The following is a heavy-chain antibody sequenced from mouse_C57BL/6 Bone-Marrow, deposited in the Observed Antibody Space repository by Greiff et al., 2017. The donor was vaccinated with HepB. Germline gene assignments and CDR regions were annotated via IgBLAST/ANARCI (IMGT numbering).Heavy chain of an antibody. CDR3: ARAVAFDY. V-gene: IGHV1-64*01. J-gene: IGHJ2*01. CDR2: IHPNSGST. Sequence: VQRVESGAELVKPGASVKLSCKASGYTFTSYWMHWVKQRPGQGLEWIGMIHPNSGSTNYNEKFKSKATLTVDKSSSTAYMQLSSLTSEDSAVYYCARAVAFDYWGQGTTLTVSS. CDR1: GYTFTSYW. D-gene: IGHD1-1*01.